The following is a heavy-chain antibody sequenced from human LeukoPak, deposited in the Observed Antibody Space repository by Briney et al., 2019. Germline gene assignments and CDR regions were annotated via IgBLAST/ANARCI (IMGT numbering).Heavy chain of an antibody. D-gene: IGHD3-9*01. Sequence: SETLSLTCTVSGGSISSYCWGWIRQPPGKGLEWIGSIYYSGSTYYNPSLKSRVTISVDTSKNQFSLKLSPVTAADTAVYYCARSDHNYDILTGYYKSAFDIWGQGTMVTVSS. CDR3: ARSDHNYDILTGYYKSAFDI. V-gene: IGHV4-39*01. CDR2: IYYSGST. J-gene: IGHJ3*02. CDR1: GGSISSYC.